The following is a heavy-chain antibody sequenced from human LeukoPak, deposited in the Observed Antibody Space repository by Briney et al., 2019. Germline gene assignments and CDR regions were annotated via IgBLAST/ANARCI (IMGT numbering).Heavy chain of an antibody. V-gene: IGHV1-46*01. Sequence: ASVKVSCKASGYTFTSYYVHWVRQAPGQGLEWMGIINPSGGSTSYAQKFQGRVTITADKSTSTAYMELSSLRSEDTAVYYCARDRWGVVVTPNWFDPWGQGTLVTVSS. D-gene: IGHD3-22*01. CDR1: GYTFTSYY. J-gene: IGHJ5*02. CDR3: ARDRWGVVVTPNWFDP. CDR2: INPSGGST.